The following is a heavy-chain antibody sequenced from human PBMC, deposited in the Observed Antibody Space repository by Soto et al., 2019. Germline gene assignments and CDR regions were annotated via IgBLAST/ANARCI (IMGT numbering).Heavy chain of an antibody. Sequence: SVKVYCKASGGTFSSYAISWVRQAPGQGLEWMGGIIPIFGTANYAQKFQGRVTITADESTSTAYMELSSLRSEDTAVYYCARVLTIFGVVYYYGMDVWGQGTTVTVSS. J-gene: IGHJ6*02. CDR2: IIPIFGTA. V-gene: IGHV1-69*13. D-gene: IGHD3-3*01. CDR1: GGTFSSYA. CDR3: ARVLTIFGVVYYYGMDV.